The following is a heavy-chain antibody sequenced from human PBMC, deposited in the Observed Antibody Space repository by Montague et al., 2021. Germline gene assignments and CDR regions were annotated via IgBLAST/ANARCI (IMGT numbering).Heavy chain of an antibody. V-gene: IGHV3-48*03. CDR3: ARGRAATSTGLED. CDR2: ISETGGTR. Sequence: SLRLSCAGSGFIFSDCEMNWVRQAPGKGLEWVAFISETGGTRYYADSVKGRFTISRDDAKNSLYLQMTSLRVDDTAFYYCARGRAATSTGLEDWGQGTLVTVSS. J-gene: IGHJ4*02. D-gene: IGHD2-15*01. CDR1: GFIFSDCE.